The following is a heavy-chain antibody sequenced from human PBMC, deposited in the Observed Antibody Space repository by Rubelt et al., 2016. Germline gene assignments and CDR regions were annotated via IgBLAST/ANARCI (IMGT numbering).Heavy chain of an antibody. CDR1: GFTFSSYA. CDR2: ISYDGSNK. CDR3: ARGGIPSVGATNHSYYYYYGMDV. Sequence: AASGFTFSSYAMHWVRQAPGKGLEWVAVISYDGSNKYYADSVKGRFTISRDNSKNTLYLQMNSLRAEDTAVYYCARGGIPSVGATNHSYYYYYGMDVWGQGTTVTVSS. V-gene: IGHV3-30*04. D-gene: IGHD1-26*01. J-gene: IGHJ6*02.